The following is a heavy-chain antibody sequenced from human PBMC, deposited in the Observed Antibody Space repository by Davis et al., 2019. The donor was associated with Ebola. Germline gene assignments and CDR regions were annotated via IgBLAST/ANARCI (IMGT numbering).Heavy chain of an antibody. V-gene: IGHV4-39*01. CDR3: ARHEGYNTFDY. D-gene: IGHD5-24*01. Sequence: GSLRLSCTVSGGSISSSSYYWGWIRQPPGKGLEWIGSIYYSGSTYYNPSLKSRVTISVDTSKNQFSLKLSSVTAADTAVYYCARHEGYNTFDYWGQGTLVTVSS. CDR2: IYYSGST. CDR1: GGSISSSSYY. J-gene: IGHJ4*02.